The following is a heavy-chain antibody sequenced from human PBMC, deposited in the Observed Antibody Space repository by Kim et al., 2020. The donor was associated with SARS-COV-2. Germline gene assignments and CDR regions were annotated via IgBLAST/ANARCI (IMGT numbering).Heavy chain of an antibody. CDR2: ISAGGGTI. J-gene: IGHJ4*02. V-gene: IGHV3-48*03. Sequence: GGSLRLSCAASGFTFKTFEMTWVRQAPGKGLEWVSYISAGGGTIYYADSVKGRFTISRDNAKNSLFLQMISLRVEDTAIYYCARTQPQYHFDYWGQGTLVTVSS. CDR1: GFTFKTFE. CDR3: ARTQPQYHFDY. D-gene: IGHD4-4*01.